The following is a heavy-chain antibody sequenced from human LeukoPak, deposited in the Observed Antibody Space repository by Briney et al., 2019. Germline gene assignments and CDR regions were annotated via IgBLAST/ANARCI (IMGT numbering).Heavy chain of an antibody. Sequence: PGTSLRLSCAASGFTFSSYAMSWVRQAPGKGLEWVSALSNIGSSTSYADSVKGRFTTSRDNSKNTQYLQMNSLRAEHTAVYYCAKLYTSRWYNDYWGQGTLVTVSS. V-gene: IGHV3-23*01. CDR2: LSNIGSST. CDR1: GFTFSSYA. D-gene: IGHD6-13*01. J-gene: IGHJ4*02. CDR3: AKLYTSRWYNDY.